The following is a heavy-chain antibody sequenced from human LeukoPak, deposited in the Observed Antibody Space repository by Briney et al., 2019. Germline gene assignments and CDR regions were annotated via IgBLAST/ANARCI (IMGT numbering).Heavy chain of an antibody. CDR1: GSSISSGYY. V-gene: IGHV4-38-2*02. CDR3: ASGYGDYYVFDY. J-gene: IGHJ4*02. Sequence: SETLSLTCTVSGSSISSGYYWGWIRQPPGKGLEWIGSIYHSGTTYYNPSLKSRVTISVDTSKNQFSLKLSSVTAADTAVYYCASGYGDYYVFDYWGQGTLVTVSS. D-gene: IGHD4-17*01. CDR2: IYHSGTT.